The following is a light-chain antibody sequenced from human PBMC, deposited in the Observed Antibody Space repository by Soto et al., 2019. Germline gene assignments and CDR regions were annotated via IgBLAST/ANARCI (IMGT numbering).Light chain of an antibody. J-gene: IGKJ1*01. CDR3: QQYNDYSWT. V-gene: IGKV1-5*01. CDR1: QSINTY. Sequence: IQMSQSPSTLSASVGDRVTITCRASQSINTYLAWYQQKPGKAPKLLIYDASSLERGVPSRFSGSGSGTEFTLTIGSLQPDDFATYYCQQYNDYSWTFGQGTKVDIK. CDR2: DAS.